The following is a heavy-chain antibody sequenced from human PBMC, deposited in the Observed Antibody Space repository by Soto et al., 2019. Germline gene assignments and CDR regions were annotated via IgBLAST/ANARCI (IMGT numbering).Heavy chain of an antibody. D-gene: IGHD2-15*01. CDR2: IWYDGSNK. Sequence: QVQLVESGGGVVQPGRSLRLSCAASGFTFSSYGMHWVRQAPGKGLEWVAVIWYDGSNKYYADSVKGRFTISRDNSTNSLYLQMNSLRAEDTAVYYCARDSVRIRSAFDIWGQVTMVTVSS. CDR1: GFTFSSYG. CDR3: ARDSVRIRSAFDI. V-gene: IGHV3-33*01. J-gene: IGHJ3*02.